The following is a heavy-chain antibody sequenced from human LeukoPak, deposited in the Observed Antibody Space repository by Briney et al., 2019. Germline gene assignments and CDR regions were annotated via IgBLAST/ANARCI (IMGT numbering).Heavy chain of an antibody. V-gene: IGHV4-30-4*08. D-gene: IGHD5-12*01. CDR1: GGSISSGDNY. J-gene: IGHJ4*02. CDR3: ARESGYSQGKGLVY. CDR2: IYYSGTT. Sequence: KTSETLSLTCTVSGGSISSGDNYWSWIRQPPGKGLEWLGYIYYSGTTYYNPSLMGRVSISPDTSNNQFSLKLTSVTAADTAVYYCARESGYSQGKGLVYWGQGTLVTVSS.